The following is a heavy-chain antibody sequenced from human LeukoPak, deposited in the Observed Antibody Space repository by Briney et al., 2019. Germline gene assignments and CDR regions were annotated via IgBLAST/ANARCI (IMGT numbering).Heavy chain of an antibody. CDR1: GFAFSSFA. V-gene: IGHV3-23*01. D-gene: IGHD6-19*01. J-gene: IGHJ4*02. CDR3: AKLTSGWFEDF. CDR2: INGGGNTT. Sequence: GGSLRLSCAASGFAFSSFAMGWVRQPPGKGLEWLSTINGGGNTTFYADSVKGRFTISRDFSKNTLYLQMNSLRAEDTAVYFCAKLTSGWFEDFWGQGTLVTVSS.